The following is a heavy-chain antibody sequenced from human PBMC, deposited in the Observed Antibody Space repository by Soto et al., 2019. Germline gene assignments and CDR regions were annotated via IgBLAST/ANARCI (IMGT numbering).Heavy chain of an antibody. D-gene: IGHD6-6*01. CDR1: GGTFSSYA. Sequence: EASVKVSCKASGGTFSSYAISWVRQAPGQGLEWMGGIIPIFGTANYAQKFQGRVTITADESTSTAYMELSSLRSEDTAVYYCAREGIAARKNYYGMDVWGQGTTVTVSS. CDR3: AREGIAARKNYYGMDV. CDR2: IIPIFGTA. J-gene: IGHJ6*02. V-gene: IGHV1-69*13.